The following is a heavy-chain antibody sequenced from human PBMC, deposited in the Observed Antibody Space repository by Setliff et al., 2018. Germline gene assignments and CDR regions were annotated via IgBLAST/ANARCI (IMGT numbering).Heavy chain of an antibody. V-gene: IGHV1-8*01. Sequence: ASVQVSCKASGYTFSSYDINWVRQATGQGPEWMGWMNPNSGNTGYAQKFQGRVSMTRNTSISTAYMELSNLRSEDTAVYFCARRYSGTSRGAFDPWGPGTLVTVSS. CDR3: ARRYSGTSRGAFDP. D-gene: IGHD1-26*01. CDR2: MNPNSGNT. CDR1: GYTFSSYD. J-gene: IGHJ5*02.